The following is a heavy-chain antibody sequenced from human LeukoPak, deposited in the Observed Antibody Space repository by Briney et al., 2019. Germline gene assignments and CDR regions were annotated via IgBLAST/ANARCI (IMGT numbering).Heavy chain of an antibody. CDR2: INSDGSTT. D-gene: IGHD3-9*01. CDR3: ARVLTGYWGHYYYYGMDV. J-gene: IGHJ6*02. V-gene: IGHV3-74*01. CDR1: GFTFSSYW. Sequence: GGSLRLSCAASGFTFSSYWMHWVRRAPGKGLVWVSRINSDGSTTSYADSVKGRFTISRDNTKNTLYLQMSSLRAEDTAVYYCARVLTGYWGHYYYYGMDVWGQGTTVTVSS.